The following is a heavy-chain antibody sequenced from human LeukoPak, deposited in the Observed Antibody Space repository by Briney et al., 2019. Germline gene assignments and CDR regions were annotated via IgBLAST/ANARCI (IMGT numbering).Heavy chain of an antibody. V-gene: IGHV3-53*01. D-gene: IGHD4-17*01. CDR1: GFTVSINS. CDR2: IYSGGNT. Sequence: GGSLRLSCTVSGFTVSINSMSWVRQAPGKGLEWVSFIYSGGNTHYSDSMKGRFTIPRDNSKNTLYLQMNSLRAEDTAVYYCARRAGEYSHPYDYWGQGTLVTVSS. CDR3: ARRAGEYSHPYDY. J-gene: IGHJ4*02.